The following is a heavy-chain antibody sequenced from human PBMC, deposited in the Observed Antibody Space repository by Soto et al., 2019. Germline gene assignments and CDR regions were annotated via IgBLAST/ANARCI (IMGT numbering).Heavy chain of an antibody. CDR2: VNHNGRN. CDR3: ARGGSSDWQVAFDF. V-gene: IGHV4-34*01. CDR1: GGSFSGYF. J-gene: IGHJ3*01. Sequence: SETLSLTCDVYGGSFSGYFWNWIRQSPGKGLEWIGKVNHNGRNNYNPSLKSRVTISLDMSKKQISLKLTSVTAADTAVYYCARGGSSDWQVAFDFWGQG. D-gene: IGHD6-19*01.